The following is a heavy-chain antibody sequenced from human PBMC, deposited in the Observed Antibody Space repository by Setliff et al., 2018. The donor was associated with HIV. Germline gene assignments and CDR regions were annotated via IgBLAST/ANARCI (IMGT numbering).Heavy chain of an antibody. J-gene: IGHJ4*02. CDR3: ARGTVERSRWLRWTTVVPFDY. CDR1: DDSFSTNY. V-gene: IGHV4-4*09. CDR2: IYASGST. Sequence: SETLSLTCNVSDDSFSTNYWSWVRQPPGKGLEWIGYIYASGSTNYNPSLKSRVTISIDTSKNQFSLRLRSVTAADTALYYCARGTVERSRWLRWTTVVPFDYWGQGTLVTVSS. D-gene: IGHD5-12*01.